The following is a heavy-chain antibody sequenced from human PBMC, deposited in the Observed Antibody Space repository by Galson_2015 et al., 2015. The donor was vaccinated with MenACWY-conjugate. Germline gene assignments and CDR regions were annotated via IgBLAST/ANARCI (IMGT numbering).Heavy chain of an antibody. D-gene: IGHD3-22*01. J-gene: IGHJ4*01. CDR3: AKGPLYDSSGSESDYF. V-gene: IGHV3-23*01. CDR2: TSGSGGVT. CDR1: GFIFNKFS. Sequence: SLRLSCAASGFIFNKFSLTWIRQAPGKGLEWVAATSGSGGVTYHAASVKGRFTISRDNSKNTLYLQMNNLKAEDTARYFCAKGPLYDSSGSESDYF.